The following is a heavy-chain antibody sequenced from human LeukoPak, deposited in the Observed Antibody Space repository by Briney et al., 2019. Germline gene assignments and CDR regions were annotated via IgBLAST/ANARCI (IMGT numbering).Heavy chain of an antibody. Sequence: GGSLRLSCSASGFTFSSYAMHWVRQAPGKGLEYVSAISSNGGSTYYADSVKGRFTISRDNSKNTLHLQMSSLRAEDTAVYYCVKGGKGISDSSGYHLFDYWGQGTLVTVSS. D-gene: IGHD3-22*01. CDR2: ISSNGGST. V-gene: IGHV3-64D*09. J-gene: IGHJ4*02. CDR3: VKGGKGISDSSGYHLFDY. CDR1: GFTFSSYA.